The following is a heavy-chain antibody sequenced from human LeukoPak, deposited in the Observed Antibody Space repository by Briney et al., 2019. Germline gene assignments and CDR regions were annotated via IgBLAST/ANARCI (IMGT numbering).Heavy chain of an antibody. CDR2: INAGNGNT. J-gene: IGHJ5*02. Sequence: ASVKVSCKASGYTFTSYVIHWVRQAPGQRLEWMGWINAGNGNTKYSQEFQDRVTITRDTSASTVYMELSSLRSGDMAVYYCARDRSGDDDFWSGYYTNYFDPWGQGTLVTVSS. CDR3: ARDRSGDDDFWSGYYTNYFDP. D-gene: IGHD3-3*01. CDR1: GYTFTSYV. V-gene: IGHV1-3*03.